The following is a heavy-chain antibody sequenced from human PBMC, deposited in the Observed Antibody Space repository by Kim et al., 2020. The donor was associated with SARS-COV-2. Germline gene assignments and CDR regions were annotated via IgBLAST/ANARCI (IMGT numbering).Heavy chain of an antibody. Sequence: SETLSLTCTVSGGSIRGYYWSWIRQSPAKGLEWIGYIYFTGSTKYNPSLRGWVTMSVDTPGNHFSLRLTSVTAADAAVYYCARSAADVPGYDGVSHLYNWFDPWGQGTRVTVSS. CDR1: GGSIRGYY. V-gene: IGHV4-59*13. J-gene: IGHJ5*02. CDR2: IYFTGST. CDR3: ARSAADVPGYDGVSHLYNWFDP. D-gene: IGHD5-12*01.